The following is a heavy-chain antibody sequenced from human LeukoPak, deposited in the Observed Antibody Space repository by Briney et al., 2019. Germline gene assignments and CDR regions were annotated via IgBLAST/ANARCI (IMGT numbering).Heavy chain of an antibody. D-gene: IGHD2-15*01. V-gene: IGHV3-23*01. CDR1: GFTFGSHT. CDR2: ISGSGGST. CDR3: APTPVSSSFYFDY. Sequence: GGSLRLSCAASGFTFGSHTMNWLRQAPGKGLEWVSAISGSGGSTYYADSVRGRFTISRDNSKNTLYLQMNSLRAEDTAVYYCAPTPVSSSFYFDYWGQGTLVTVSS. J-gene: IGHJ4*02.